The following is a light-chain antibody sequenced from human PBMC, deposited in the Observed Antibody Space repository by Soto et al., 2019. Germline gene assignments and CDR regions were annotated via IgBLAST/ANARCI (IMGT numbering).Light chain of an antibody. CDR1: SGHSSYI. V-gene: IGLV4-60*02. Sequence: QPVLTQSSSASASLVSSVKLTCTLSSGHSSYIIAWHQQQPGNAPRYLMKLEGSGSYNKGSGVPDRFSGSSSGADRYLTISNLQFEDEADYYCETWDSNTRVFGGGTKLTVL. J-gene: IGLJ3*02. CDR2: LEGSGSY. CDR3: ETWDSNTRV.